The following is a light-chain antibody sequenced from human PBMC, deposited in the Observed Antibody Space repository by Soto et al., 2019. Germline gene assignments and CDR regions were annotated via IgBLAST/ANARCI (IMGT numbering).Light chain of an antibody. CDR2: DVT. J-gene: IGLJ3*02. V-gene: IGLV2-14*01. Sequence: QSVLTQPASVSGSPGQSITISCTGTSSDVGGYDFVSWYQQYPGKAPKLIIYDVTNRPSGVSIRFSGSKSGITASLTISGLQAEDEADYYCSSCTTSSTWVFGAGTKLTVL. CDR1: SSDVGGYDF. CDR3: SSCTTSSTWV.